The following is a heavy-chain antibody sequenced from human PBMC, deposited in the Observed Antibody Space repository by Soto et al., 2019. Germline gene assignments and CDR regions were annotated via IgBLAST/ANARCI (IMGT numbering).Heavy chain of an antibody. D-gene: IGHD3-16*02. CDR1: GFTFSNYA. Sequence: EVQLLESGGGVVQPGGSLRLSCAASGFTFSNYAISWVRQAPGKGLEWVSTISGSGGDTYYGDSVKGRFTISRDKSKSTLFLQMHSLRAEDTAVYYCATSSERLSMMTMGGLIPMGFDSWGQGTLVTVSS. CDR2: ISGSGGDT. V-gene: IGHV3-23*01. J-gene: IGHJ4*02. CDR3: ATSSERLSMMTMGGLIPMGFDS.